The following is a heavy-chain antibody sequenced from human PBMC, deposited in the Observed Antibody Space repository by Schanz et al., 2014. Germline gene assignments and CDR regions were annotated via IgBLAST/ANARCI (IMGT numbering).Heavy chain of an antibody. CDR2: IIPSLGLA. CDR1: GGTFSSFG. CDR3: ARQGIGYQHGRYYYYMDV. J-gene: IGHJ6*03. V-gene: IGHV1-69*02. D-gene: IGHD2-2*01. Sequence: VQLEQSGAEVKKPGSSVKVSCKASGGTFSSFGINWVRQAPGQGLEWMGRIIPSLGLANYAQNFQGRVTITADKSTSTAYMELTSLRSEDTAVYYCARQGIGYQHGRYYYYMDVWGRGTTVTVSS.